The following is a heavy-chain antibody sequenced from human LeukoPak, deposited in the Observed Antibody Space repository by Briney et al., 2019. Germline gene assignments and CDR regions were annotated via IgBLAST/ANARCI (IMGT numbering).Heavy chain of an antibody. Sequence: ASVKVSCKASGYTFTNYHLHWVRQAPGQGLEWMGIINPSGGGTSYAQKFQGRVTMTTDTSTSTAYMELRSLRSDDTAVYYCARDLDQYSGRFGGFGHDFWGQGTLVTVSS. V-gene: IGHV1-46*01. CDR1: GYTFTNYH. D-gene: IGHD1-26*01. CDR2: INPSGGGT. J-gene: IGHJ4*02. CDR3: ARDLDQYSGRFGGFGHDF.